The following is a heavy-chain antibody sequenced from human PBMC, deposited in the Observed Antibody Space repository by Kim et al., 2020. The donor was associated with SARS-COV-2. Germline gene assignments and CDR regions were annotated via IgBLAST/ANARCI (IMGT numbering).Heavy chain of an antibody. V-gene: IGHV3-23*01. D-gene: IGHD1-20*01. CDR3: AKDVSPGGYNHFED. J-gene: IGHJ4*02. CDR2: ISPSGSSS. CDR1: GFTFSTFA. Sequence: GGSLRLSCAASGFTFSTFAMSWIRQAPGKGLEWVSTISPSGSSSLYADSVRGRFTISRDNSNNTLYLQLSSLRAEDTALYYCAKDVSPGGYNHFEDWGQG.